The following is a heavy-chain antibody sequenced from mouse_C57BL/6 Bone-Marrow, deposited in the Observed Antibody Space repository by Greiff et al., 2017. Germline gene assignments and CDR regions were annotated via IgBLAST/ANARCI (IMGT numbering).Heavy chain of an antibody. Sequence: QVQLQQPGAELVKPGASVQMSCKASGYTFTSYWITWVKQRPGQGLECIGDIYPTSGRTIYNEKFKSKAILTVDTSSNTAYMQLSSLTSEDSAVFYCARSGPLGRSFDYWGQGTTLTVSS. D-gene: IGHD4-1*01. CDR1: GYTFTSYW. J-gene: IGHJ2*01. CDR3: ARSGPLGRSFDY. CDR2: IYPTSGRT. V-gene: IGHV1-55*01.